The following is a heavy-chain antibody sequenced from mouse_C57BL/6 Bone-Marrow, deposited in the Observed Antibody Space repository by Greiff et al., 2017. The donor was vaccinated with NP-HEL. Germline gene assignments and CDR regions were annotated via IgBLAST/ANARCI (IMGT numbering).Heavy chain of an antibody. D-gene: IGHD1-1*01. Sequence: QVQLQQSGPELVKPGASVKISCKASGYAFSSSWMNWVKQRPGKGLEWIGRIYPGDGDTNYNGKFKGKATLTADKSSSTAYMQLSSLTSEDSAVYFCARDYYGSPYYFDYWGKGTTLTVSS. CDR3: ARDYYGSPYYFDY. CDR2: IYPGDGDT. V-gene: IGHV1-82*01. CDR1: GYAFSSSW. J-gene: IGHJ2*01.